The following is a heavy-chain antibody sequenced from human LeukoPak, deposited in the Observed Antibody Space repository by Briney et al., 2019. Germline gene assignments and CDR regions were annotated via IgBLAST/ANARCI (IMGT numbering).Heavy chain of an antibody. Sequence: PSQTLSLTCTVSGGSISSGGYYWSWIRQPPGKGLEWIGYIYHSGSTYYNPSLKSRVTISVDRSKNQFSLKLSSVTAADTAVYYCASTPIAAAAPNWGQGTLVTVSS. J-gene: IGHJ4*02. CDR3: ASTPIAAAAPN. D-gene: IGHD6-13*01. CDR2: IYHSGST. CDR1: GGSISSGGYY. V-gene: IGHV4-30-2*01.